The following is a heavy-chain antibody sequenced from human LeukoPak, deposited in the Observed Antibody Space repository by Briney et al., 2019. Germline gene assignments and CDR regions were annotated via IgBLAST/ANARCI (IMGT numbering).Heavy chain of an antibody. CDR3: ARGARVADERDACDV. CDR2: INHSGIT. V-gene: IGHV4-34*01. CDR1: GGSFSDYF. J-gene: IGHJ3*01. Sequence: SEPLSLTCAVYGGSFSDYFWNWIRQPPGKGLEWIGEINHSGITNYSPSLKSRVTISVDTSKNQFSLKLISVTAADTAVYYCARGARVADERDACDVWGQGTLVTVSS. D-gene: IGHD3-3*01.